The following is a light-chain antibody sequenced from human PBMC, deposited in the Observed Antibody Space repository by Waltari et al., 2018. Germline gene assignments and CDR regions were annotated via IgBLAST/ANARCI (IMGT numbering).Light chain of an antibody. CDR1: HSIGGR. Sequence: EIVLTQSPEFQSVTLKEKVTITCRASHSIGGRLHWYQQKPDQSPKTLIMYASQSFSGVPSRFSGSGSGTDFTLTIDGLEAEDAATYYCHHSDSLPYSFGQGTKLEIK. V-gene: IGKV6-21*01. J-gene: IGKJ2*03. CDR2: YAS. CDR3: HHSDSLPYS.